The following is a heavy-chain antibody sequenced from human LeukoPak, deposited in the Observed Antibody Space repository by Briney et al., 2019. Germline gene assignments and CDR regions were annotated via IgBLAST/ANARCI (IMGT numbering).Heavy chain of an antibody. Sequence: GESLKISCKGSGYSFTSYWIGWVRQMPGKGLEWMGIIYPGDSDTRYSPSFQGQVTISADKSISTAYLQWSSLKASDTAMYCCARHRTGFTMIVFFDYWGQGTLVTVSS. CDR1: GYSFTSYW. CDR3: ARHRTGFTMIVFFDY. V-gene: IGHV5-51*01. J-gene: IGHJ4*02. CDR2: IYPGDSDT. D-gene: IGHD3-22*01.